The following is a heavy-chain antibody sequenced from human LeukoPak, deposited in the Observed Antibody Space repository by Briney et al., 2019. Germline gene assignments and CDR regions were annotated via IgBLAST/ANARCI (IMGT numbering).Heavy chain of an antibody. V-gene: IGHV1-24*01. J-gene: IGHJ4*02. D-gene: IGHD3-10*01. CDR2: FDPEDGET. Sequence: ASVKVSCKVSGYTLTELSMHWVRQAPGKGLEWMGGFDPEDGETIYAQKFQGRVTMTEDTSTDTAYMELSSLRSEDTAVYYCATASTIWFGEPYFDYWGQGTLVTVSS. CDR1: GYTLTELS. CDR3: ATASTIWFGEPYFDY.